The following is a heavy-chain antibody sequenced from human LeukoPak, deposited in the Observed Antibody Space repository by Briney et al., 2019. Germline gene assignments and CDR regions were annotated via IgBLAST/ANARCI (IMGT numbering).Heavy chain of an antibody. V-gene: IGHV4-39*01. Sequence: PSETLSLTCTVSGGSTSSSSAYGWGIRQPPGKGLEWIGSIYYSKNTYYNPSLKSRVTISADTSKNQFSLRLDSVSAADTAVYYCASPSGFSYGYFDHWGQGSLVTVSS. J-gene: IGHJ4*02. D-gene: IGHD5-18*01. CDR3: ASPSGFSYGYFDH. CDR2: IYYSKNT. CDR1: GGSTSSSSAY.